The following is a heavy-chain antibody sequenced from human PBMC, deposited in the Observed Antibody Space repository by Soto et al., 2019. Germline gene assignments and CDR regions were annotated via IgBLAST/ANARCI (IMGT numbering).Heavy chain of an antibody. CDR2: LNAGNGNT. J-gene: IGHJ6*02. CDR3: ARDIVATRPGGRYYYYYYGMDV. V-gene: IGHV1-3*05. CDR1: GYTFTSYA. D-gene: IGHD5-12*01. Sequence: QVQLVQSGAEEKKPGASVKVSGKASGYTFTSYAMHWVRQAPGQRLEWMGWLNAGNGNTKYSQKFQGRVTITRDTSARTDYLELGSVRSEDTAVYYCARDIVATRPGGRYYYYYYGMDVWGQGTTVTVSS.